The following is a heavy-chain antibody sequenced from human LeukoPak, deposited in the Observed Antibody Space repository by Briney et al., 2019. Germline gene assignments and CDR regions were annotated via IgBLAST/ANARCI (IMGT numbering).Heavy chain of an antibody. CDR2: IKSKTDGGTT. V-gene: IGHV3-15*01. J-gene: IGHJ6*03. CDR3: TTDRGDYGSGTWEIYYYYMDV. Sequence: PVASLMLSCAASGFTFSNAWMSWVRQAPGKGLEWVGRIKSKTDGGTTDYAAPVKGRFTISRDDSKNTLYLQMNSLKTEVTAVYYCTTDRGDYGSGTWEIYYYYMDVWGKGTTVTVSS. CDR1: GFTFSNAW. D-gene: IGHD3-10*01.